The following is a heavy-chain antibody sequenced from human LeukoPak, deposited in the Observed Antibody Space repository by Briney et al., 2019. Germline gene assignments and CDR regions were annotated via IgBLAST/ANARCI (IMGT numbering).Heavy chain of an antibody. D-gene: IGHD3-22*01. CDR3: ASDKNYYDSSGYYRSVDY. CDR2: TSSSGSTI. Sequence: GGSLRLSCAASGFTSSDYYMSWIRQAPGKGLEWVSYTSSSGSTIYYADSVKGRFTISRDNAKNSLYLQMNSLRAEDTAVYYCASDKNYYDSSGYYRSVDYWGQGTLVTVSS. V-gene: IGHV3-11*04. J-gene: IGHJ4*02. CDR1: GFTSSDYY.